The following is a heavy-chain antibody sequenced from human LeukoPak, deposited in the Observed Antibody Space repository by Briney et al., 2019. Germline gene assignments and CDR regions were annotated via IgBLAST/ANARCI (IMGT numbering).Heavy chain of an antibody. J-gene: IGHJ4*02. CDR2: MYLSGTT. Sequence: SETLSLTCTVSGDSINSLDLWSWVHQPPGKGLEWIGEMYLSGTTHSNPSVKSRVTISIDKSKNQFFLNLSSVSAADTAVYYCAGLVGRYSSGLYYYYFDYWGQGTLVTVSS. CDR3: AGLVGRYSSGLYYYYFDY. V-gene: IGHV4-4*02. CDR1: GDSINSLDL. D-gene: IGHD3-22*01.